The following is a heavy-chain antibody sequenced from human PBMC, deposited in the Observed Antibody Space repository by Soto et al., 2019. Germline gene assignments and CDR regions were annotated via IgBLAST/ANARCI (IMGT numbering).Heavy chain of an antibody. D-gene: IGHD2-8*01. V-gene: IGHV4-59*01. CDR2: IYYSGST. Sequence: SETLSLTCTVSGGSISSYYWSWIRQPPGKGLEWIGYIYYSGSTNYNPSLKSRVTISVDTSKNQFSLKLSSVTAADTAVYYCARLKMVYAISHNYYYYYMDVWGKGTTVTVSS. CDR1: GGSISSYY. CDR3: ARLKMVYAISHNYYYYYMDV. J-gene: IGHJ6*03.